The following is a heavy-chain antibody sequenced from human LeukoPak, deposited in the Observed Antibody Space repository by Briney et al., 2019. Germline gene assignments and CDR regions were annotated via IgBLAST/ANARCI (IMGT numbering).Heavy chain of an antibody. V-gene: IGHV4-4*08. J-gene: IGHJ4*02. D-gene: IGHD6-6*01. CDR2: IYNSGST. CDR1: GGSISSYY. CDR3: ARDRTRSGWAARPGAFDY. Sequence: SETLSLTCTVSGGSISSYYWSWIRQPPGKGLEWIGYIYNSGSTNYNPSLKSRVTISVDTSKNQFSLKLSSVTAADTAVYYCARDRTRSGWAARPGAFDYWGQGTLVTVSS.